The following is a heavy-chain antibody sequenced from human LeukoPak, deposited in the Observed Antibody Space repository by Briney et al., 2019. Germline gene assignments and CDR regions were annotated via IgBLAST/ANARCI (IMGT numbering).Heavy chain of an antibody. V-gene: IGHV1-2*02. Sequence: ASVKVSCKASGYTFTGYYMHWVRQAPGQELEWMGWINPNSGGTNYAQKFQGRVTMTRDTSISTAYMELSRLRSDDTAVYYCARDQDVYCSSTSCYDYWGQGTLVTVSS. CDR2: INPNSGGT. CDR1: GYTFTGYY. J-gene: IGHJ4*02. CDR3: ARDQDVYCSSTSCYDY. D-gene: IGHD2-2*01.